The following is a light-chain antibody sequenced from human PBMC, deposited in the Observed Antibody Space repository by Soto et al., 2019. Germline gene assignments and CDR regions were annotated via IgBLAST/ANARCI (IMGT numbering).Light chain of an antibody. J-gene: IGKJ3*01. V-gene: IGKV1-9*01. Sequence: DIQLTQSPSFLSASVGDRVTITCRASQGISSSLAWYQQKPGKAPKLLIYAASTLQSGVPSRFGGSGSGTEFTLTISSLPPEDFATYYCQQLNSYPLPFGPGTKVDIK. CDR1: QGISSS. CDR3: QQLNSYPLP. CDR2: AAS.